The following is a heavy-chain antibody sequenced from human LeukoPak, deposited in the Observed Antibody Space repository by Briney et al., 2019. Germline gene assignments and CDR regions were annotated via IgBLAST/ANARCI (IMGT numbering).Heavy chain of an antibody. J-gene: IGHJ4*02. CDR1: GYTFTGYY. CDR2: INPNSGGT. Sequence: ASVKVSCKASGYTFTGYYMHWVRQAPGQGLEWMGWINPNSGGTNYAQKFQGRVTMTRDTSISTAYMELSRLRSDDTVVYYCARGIGVLRFLEWLFEDDYWGQGTLVTVSS. D-gene: IGHD3-3*01. CDR3: ARGIGVLRFLEWLFEDDY. V-gene: IGHV1-2*02.